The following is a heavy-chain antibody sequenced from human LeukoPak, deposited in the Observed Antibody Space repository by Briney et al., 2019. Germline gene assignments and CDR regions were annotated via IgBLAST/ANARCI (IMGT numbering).Heavy chain of an antibody. J-gene: IGHJ4*02. V-gene: IGHV1-46*01. CDR3: ARDPYCSSTSCYDVVLDY. D-gene: IGHD2-2*01. CDR2: INPSGGRA. CDR1: GYTFTRHY. Sequence: ASVKVSCKASGYTFTRHYMHWVRQAPGQGLEWMGIINPSGGRASYAQKFQGRVTMTRDTSTSTVYMELSSLRSEDTAVYYCARDPYCSSTSCYDVVLDYWGQGTLVTVSS.